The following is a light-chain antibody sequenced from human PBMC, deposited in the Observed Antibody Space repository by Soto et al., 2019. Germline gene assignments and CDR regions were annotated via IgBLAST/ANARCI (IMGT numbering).Light chain of an antibody. V-gene: IGKV3-20*01. Sequence: EIVLTQSPGTLSLSPGERATLSCRASQSVSSSYLTRYQQKPGQAPRLLIYGASSRATGIPDRVSGSGSGTDFTLTISRLEPEDFAVYYCQQYGSSRGTFGQGTKVEIK. CDR1: QSVSSSY. CDR2: GAS. CDR3: QQYGSSRGT. J-gene: IGKJ1*01.